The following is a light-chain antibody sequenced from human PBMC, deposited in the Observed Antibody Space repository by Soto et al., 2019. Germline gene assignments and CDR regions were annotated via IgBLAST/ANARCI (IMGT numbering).Light chain of an antibody. CDR2: GAS. V-gene: IGKV1-39*01. J-gene: IGKJ1*01. CDR3: QQSYSTPRT. Sequence: DIQMTQSPSSLSASVGDRVTITCRASQSISNYLNWYQQKPGKAPKLLIYGASNLQSGVPSRFSGSGSGTDFTLTISSLQPEDFATYYCQQSYSTPRTLGQGTKVDIK. CDR1: QSISNY.